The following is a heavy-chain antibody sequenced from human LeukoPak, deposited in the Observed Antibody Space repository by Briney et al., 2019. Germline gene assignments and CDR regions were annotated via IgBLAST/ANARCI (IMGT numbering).Heavy chain of an antibody. J-gene: IGHJ5*02. CDR1: GFTFSDYY. V-gene: IGHV3-20*04. D-gene: IGHD5-18*01. CDR2: INWNGGST. CDR3: ARDRGVDTAMVNWFDP. Sequence: GGSLRLSCAASGFTFSDYYMSWIRQAPGKGLEWVSGINWNGGSTGYADSVKGRFTISRDNAKNSLYLQMNSLRAEDTALYYCARDRGVDTAMVNWFDPWGQGTLVTVSS.